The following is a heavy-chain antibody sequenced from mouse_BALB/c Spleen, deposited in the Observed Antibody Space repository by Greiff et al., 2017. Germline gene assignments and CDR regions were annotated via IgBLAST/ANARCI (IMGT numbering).Heavy chain of an antibody. CDR2: IRNKANGYTT. CDR3: ARGGY. Sequence: EVQLQQSGGGLVQPGGSLRLSCATSGFTFTDYYMSWVRQPPGKALEWLGFIRNKANGYTTEYSASVKGRFTISRDNSQSILYLQMNTLRAEDSATYYCARGGYWGQGTTLTVSS. J-gene: IGHJ2*01. V-gene: IGHV7-3*02. CDR1: GFTFTDYY.